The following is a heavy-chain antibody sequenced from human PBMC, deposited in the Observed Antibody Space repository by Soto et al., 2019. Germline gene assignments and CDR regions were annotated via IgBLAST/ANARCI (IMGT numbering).Heavy chain of an antibody. CDR3: ARGPRNWGVDY. CDR1: AYTFTSYD. CDR2: MNPNNGNP. J-gene: IGHJ4*02. Sequence: QVQLVPSGAEVKKPGASVKVSCKAAAYTFTSYDINWVRPATGQDFEWMGWMNPNNGNPAYAQKLQGRVTMTRDTSKRTAFMELSSLTSEDTAVYYCARGPRNWGVDYWCQGTLVTVS. D-gene: IGHD7-27*01. V-gene: IGHV1-8*01.